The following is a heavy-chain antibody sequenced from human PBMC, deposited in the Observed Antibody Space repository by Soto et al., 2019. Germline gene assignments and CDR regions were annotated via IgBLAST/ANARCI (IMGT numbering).Heavy chain of an antibody. V-gene: IGHV3-23*01. J-gene: IGHJ4*02. CDR3: AKDRYLDHDSRGYLFDN. Sequence: EVQLLESGGDLIQPGGSLRLSCAASGFTFNIYAMTWDRQAPGKGLEWVSAISRYGDITYYADSVEGRFSISRDNSKNTLYLQMNSLRAEDTAVYYCAKDRYLDHDSRGYLFDNWGQGTLVTVSS. D-gene: IGHD3-22*01. CDR1: GFTFNIYA. CDR2: ISRYGDIT.